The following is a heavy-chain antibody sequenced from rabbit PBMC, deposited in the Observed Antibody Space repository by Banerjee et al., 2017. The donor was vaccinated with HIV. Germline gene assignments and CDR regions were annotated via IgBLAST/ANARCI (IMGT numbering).Heavy chain of an antibody. CDR3: ARDRANSGGSLTLFNL. V-gene: IGHV1S43*01. D-gene: IGHD1-1*01. CDR2: IDTADGNI. J-gene: IGHJ4*01. CDR1: GLDFSSNYW. Sequence: QSLEESGGGLVKPGGSLTLTCKASGLDFSSNYWICWVRQAPGKGLEWIGYIDTADGNIYYASWVNGRFTISSHNAQNTLYLQLNSLTAADTATYFCARDRANSGGSLTLFNLWGQAPSSPS.